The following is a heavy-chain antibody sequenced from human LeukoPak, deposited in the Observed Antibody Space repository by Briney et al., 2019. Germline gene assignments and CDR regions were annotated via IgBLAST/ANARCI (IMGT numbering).Heavy chain of an antibody. D-gene: IGHD4-17*01. J-gene: IGHJ4*02. CDR2: ISYDGSNK. V-gene: IGHV3-30*18. CDR1: GFTFSSYG. CDR3: AKSDPKTTVTLTSGDY. Sequence: GGSLRLSCAASGFTFSSYGMHWVRQAPGKGLEWVAVISYDGSNKYYADSVKGRFTISRDNSKNTLYLQMNSLRAEDTAVYYCAKSDPKTTVTLTSGDYWGQGTLVTVSS.